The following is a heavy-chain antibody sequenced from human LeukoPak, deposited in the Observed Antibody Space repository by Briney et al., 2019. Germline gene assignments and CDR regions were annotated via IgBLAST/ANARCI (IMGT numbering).Heavy chain of an antibody. J-gene: IGHJ4*02. CDR3: ARDHVYGGADY. CDR2: ISGSGGST. Sequence: GGSLRLSCAASGFTFSSYAMSWVRQAPGKGLEWVSAISGSGGSTYYADSVKGRFTISRDNSKSSLVLQMNSLRTEDTALYYCARDHVYGGADYWGQGTLVTVSS. CDR1: GFTFSSYA. D-gene: IGHD5/OR15-5a*01. V-gene: IGHV3-23*01.